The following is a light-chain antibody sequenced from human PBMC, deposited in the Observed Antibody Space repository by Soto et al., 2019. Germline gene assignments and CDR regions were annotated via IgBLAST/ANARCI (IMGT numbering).Light chain of an antibody. CDR2: GAS. CDR1: QSVSSN. Sequence: EIVLTQSPGTLSLSPGERATLSCRASQSVSSNLAWYQQKPGQAPRLLIYGASTRATGIPARFSGSGSGTVFTLTIGSLEPEDSAVYYCQQRKNWPPITFGQGTRLEIK. CDR3: QQRKNWPPIT. V-gene: IGKV3-11*01. J-gene: IGKJ5*01.